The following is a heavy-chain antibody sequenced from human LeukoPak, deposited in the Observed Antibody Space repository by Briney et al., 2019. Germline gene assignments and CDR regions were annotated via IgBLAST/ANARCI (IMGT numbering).Heavy chain of an antibody. CDR3: ARHRNGYSSGHPFDY. CDR2: IYYSGST. CDR1: GGSISSYY. Sequence: SETLSLTCTVSGGSISSYYWSWIRQPPGKGLEWIGYIYYSGSTNYNPSLKSRVTISVDTSKNQFSLKLSSVTAADTAVFYCARHRNGYSSGHPFDYWGQGTLVTVSS. V-gene: IGHV4-59*08. J-gene: IGHJ4*02. D-gene: IGHD6-19*01.